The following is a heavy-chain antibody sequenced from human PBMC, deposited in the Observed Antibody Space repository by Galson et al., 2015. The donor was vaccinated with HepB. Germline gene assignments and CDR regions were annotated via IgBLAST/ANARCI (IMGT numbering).Heavy chain of an antibody. CDR2: ISGSGGSK. CDR1: GFTFSSYA. D-gene: IGHD2-2*01. Sequence: SLRLSCAASGFTFSSYAMSWVRQAPGKGLEWVSAISGSGGSKYYADSVKGRFTISRDNSKNTLYLQMNSLRAEDTAVYYCAKMPYCSSTSCYPGWCMDVWGQGTTVTVSS. CDR3: AKMPYCSSTSCYPGWCMDV. V-gene: IGHV3-23*01. J-gene: IGHJ6*02.